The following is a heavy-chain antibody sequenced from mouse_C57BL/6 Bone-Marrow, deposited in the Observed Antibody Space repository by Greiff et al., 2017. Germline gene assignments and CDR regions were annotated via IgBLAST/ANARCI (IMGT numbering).Heavy chain of an antibody. CDR1: GYTFTSYW. D-gene: IGHD2-5*01. CDR2: IYPGSGST. Sequence: QVQLQQPGAELVKPGASVKMSCKASGYTFTSYWITWVKQRPGQGLEWIGDIYPGSGSTNYNEKFKSKATLTVDTSSSTPYMQLSSLTSEDSAVYYCAREYYSNFYAMDYWGQGTSVTVSS. J-gene: IGHJ4*01. V-gene: IGHV1-55*01. CDR3: AREYYSNFYAMDY.